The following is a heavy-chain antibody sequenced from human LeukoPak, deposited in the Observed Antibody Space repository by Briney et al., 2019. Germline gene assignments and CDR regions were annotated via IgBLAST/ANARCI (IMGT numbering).Heavy chain of an antibody. CDR2: IKSKTDGGTT. CDR3: TTDQDGSGSYYIYYYGMDV. CDR1: GFTFSNAW. D-gene: IGHD3-10*01. Sequence: GGSLRLSRVASGFTFSNAWMSCVRQAPGKGLEWVGRIKSKTDGGTTDYAAPVKGRFTISRGDSNNTMYLQMNSLKTGDTAVYYCTTDQDGSGSYYIYYYGMDVWGKGTTVTVSS. J-gene: IGHJ6*04. V-gene: IGHV3-15*01.